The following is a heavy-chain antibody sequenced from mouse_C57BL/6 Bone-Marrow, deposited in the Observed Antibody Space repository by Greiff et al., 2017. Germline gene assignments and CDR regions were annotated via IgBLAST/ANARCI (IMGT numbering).Heavy chain of an antibody. V-gene: IGHV5-12*01. CDR1: GFTFSDYY. Sequence: EVKLLESGGGLVQPGGSLKLSCAASGFTFSDYYMYWVRQTPEKRLEWVAYISNGGGSTYYPDTVKGRFTISRDNAKNTLYLQMSRLKSEDTAMYYCARDPYWGQGTLVTVSA. J-gene: IGHJ3*01. CDR2: ISNGGGST. CDR3: ARDPY.